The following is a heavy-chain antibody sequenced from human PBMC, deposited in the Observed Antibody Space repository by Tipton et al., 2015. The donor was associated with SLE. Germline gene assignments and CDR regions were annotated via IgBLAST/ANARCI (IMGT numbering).Heavy chain of an antibody. CDR2: INHRGGT. CDR3: AQAHLWGSYRYASDI. CDR1: GGSFSGNY. D-gene: IGHD3-16*02. J-gene: IGHJ3*02. V-gene: IGHV4-34*01. Sequence: TLSLTCAVFGGSFSGNYWIWIRQTPGKGLEWIGEINHRGGTNLNPSLESRVSVSKDTSKNQFSLKLSSVTAADTAVYYCAQAHLWGSYRYASDIWGQGTMVTVSS.